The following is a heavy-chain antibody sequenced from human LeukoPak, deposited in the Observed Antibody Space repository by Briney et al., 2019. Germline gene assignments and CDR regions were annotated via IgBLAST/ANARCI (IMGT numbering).Heavy chain of an antibody. Sequence: ASVKVSCKASGYTFTSYGISWVRQAPGQGLEWMGWISAYNGNTNYAQKLQGRVTMTKDTSTSTAYMELSSLRSEDTAVYYCARDSPPSVAATGFGYWGQGTLVTVSS. J-gene: IGHJ4*02. V-gene: IGHV1-18*01. CDR3: ARDSPPSVAATGFGY. CDR1: GYTFTSYG. D-gene: IGHD2-15*01. CDR2: ISAYNGNT.